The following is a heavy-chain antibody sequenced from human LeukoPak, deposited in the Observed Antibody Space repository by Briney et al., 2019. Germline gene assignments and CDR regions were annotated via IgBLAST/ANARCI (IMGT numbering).Heavy chain of an antibody. CDR3: AREAYDSSGYYYYFDY. V-gene: IGHV4-34*01. Sequence: SETLSLTCAVYGGSFSGYYWSWIRQPPGKGLEWIGEINHSGSTNYNPSLKSRVTISVDTSKNQFSLKLSSVTAADTAVYYCAREAYDSSGYYYYFDYWGQGTPVTVSS. D-gene: IGHD3-22*01. CDR1: GGSFSGYY. CDR2: INHSGST. J-gene: IGHJ4*02.